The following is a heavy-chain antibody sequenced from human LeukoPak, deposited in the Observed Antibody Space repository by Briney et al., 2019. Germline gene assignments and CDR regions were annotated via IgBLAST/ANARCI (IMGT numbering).Heavy chain of an antibody. CDR2: ISAYSGST. CDR3: VRRMGLTHFDS. D-gene: IGHD1-26*01. J-gene: IGHJ4*02. CDR1: GYTFTSYG. Sequence: ASVKVSCKASGYTFTSYGISWVRQAPGQGLEWMGWISAYSGSTNYAQNLQGRVTMTTDTSTSTAYLELRSLRSDDTAVYFCVRRMGLTHFDSWGQGTLVTVSS. V-gene: IGHV1-18*01.